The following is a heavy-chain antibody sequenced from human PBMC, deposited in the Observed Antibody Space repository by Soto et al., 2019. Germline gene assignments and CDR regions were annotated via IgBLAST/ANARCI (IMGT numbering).Heavy chain of an antibody. CDR1: GYTFTSYA. CDR2: INAGNGNT. J-gene: IGHJ4*02. V-gene: IGHV1-3*01. CDR3: STAPPSDSGSDYPFDY. D-gene: IGHD1-26*01. Sequence: QVQLVQSGAEVKKPGASVKVSCKASGYTFTSYAMHWVRQAPGQRLEWMGWINAGNGNTKYSQKFQGRVTITRDTSASTAYMELSSLRSEDTAVDYCSTAPPSDSGSDYPFDYWGQGTLVTVSS.